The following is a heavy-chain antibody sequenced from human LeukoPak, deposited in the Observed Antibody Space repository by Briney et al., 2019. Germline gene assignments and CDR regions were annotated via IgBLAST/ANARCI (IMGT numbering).Heavy chain of an antibody. CDR3: ATLPIAVAGTPAYYYYYYMDV. CDR2: IIPIFGTA. J-gene: IGHJ6*03. D-gene: IGHD6-19*01. Sequence: GASVKVSCKASGGTFSSYAISWVRQAPGQGLEWMGGIIPIFGTANYAQKFQGRVTITADKSTSTAYMELSSLRSEDTAVYYCATLPIAVAGTPAYYYYYYMDVWGKGTTVTVSS. V-gene: IGHV1-69*06. CDR1: GGTFSSYA.